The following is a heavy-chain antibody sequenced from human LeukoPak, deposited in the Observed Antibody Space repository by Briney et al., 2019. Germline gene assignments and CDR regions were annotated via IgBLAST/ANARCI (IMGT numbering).Heavy chain of an antibody. V-gene: IGHV3-21*01. CDR3: ARDMVRGVIYYMDV. J-gene: IGHJ6*03. D-gene: IGHD3-10*01. Sequence: GGSLRLSCAASGFTFSSYSMNCVRQAPGQGLEWVSSISSSSSYIYYADSVKGRFTISRDNAKNSPYLQMNSLRAAETAGYYCARDMVRGVIYYMDVWGKGTTVTVSS. CDR1: GFTFSSYS. CDR2: ISSSSSYI.